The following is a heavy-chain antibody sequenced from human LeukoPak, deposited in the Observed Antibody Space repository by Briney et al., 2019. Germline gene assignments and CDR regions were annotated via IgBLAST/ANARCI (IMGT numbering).Heavy chain of an antibody. CDR1: GFTFSNYE. Sequence: PEGSLRLSCGASGFTFSNYEMNWVRQAPGKGLEWLSHISTSGSTIYYANSVTGRFPISRDNAKNSVYLQMNSLTAEDTGLYYCARDATTAVGWVYMDVWGKGTPVTISS. J-gene: IGHJ6*03. V-gene: IGHV3-48*03. D-gene: IGHD6-13*01. CDR2: ISTSGSTI. CDR3: ARDATTAVGWVYMDV.